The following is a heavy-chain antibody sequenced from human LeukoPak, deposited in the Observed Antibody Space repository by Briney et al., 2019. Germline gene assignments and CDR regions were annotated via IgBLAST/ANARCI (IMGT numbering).Heavy chain of an antibody. CDR2: VYEDEKS. Sequence: SETLSLTCAVYGGSFSGYYWSWIRQPPGKGLEWIGSVYEDEKSHYNPSLTSPVSISVDTSKNQFSLKLTSVTAADTAIYYCARARKLHDAFEIWGQGTLLSVSS. J-gene: IGHJ3*02. V-gene: IGHV4-34*01. CDR3: ARARKLHDAFEI. CDR1: GGSFSGYY. D-gene: IGHD1-14*01.